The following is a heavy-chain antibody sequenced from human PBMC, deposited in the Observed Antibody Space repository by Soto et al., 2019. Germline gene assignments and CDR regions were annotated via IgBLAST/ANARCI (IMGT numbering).Heavy chain of an antibody. CDR3: ARPSQSRVVVTATKTVNDAFDI. V-gene: IGHV1-69*02. CDR2: IIPILGGA. Sequence: QVQLVQSGAEVKKPGSSVKVSCKASGDTFSSYTLSWVRQAPGQGLEWMGRIIPILGGADYAQKFQGRVTFTADKSTSTAYMELSSLRPEVTAVYYCARPSQSRVVVTATKTVNDAFDIWGQGTLVSVSS. J-gene: IGHJ3*02. CDR1: GDTFSSYT. D-gene: IGHD2-21*02.